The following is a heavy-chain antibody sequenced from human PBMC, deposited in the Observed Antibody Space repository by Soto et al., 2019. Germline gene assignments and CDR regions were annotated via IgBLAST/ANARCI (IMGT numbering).Heavy chain of an antibody. D-gene: IGHD3-22*01. CDR2: IYQSGST. V-gene: IGHV4-30-2*01. CDR1: GGSLSSSAYS. J-gene: IGHJ3*02. CDR3: ARELLFYDSDGFSWDDAFDI. Sequence: QMHLQESGSGLVKPSQTLSLTCAVSGGSLSSSAYSWSWILQPPGKGLEWIGFIYQSGSTYYNPSLKSRVTMSLDRPKNQFSMKLSSVTAADTAVYYCARELLFYDSDGFSWDDAFDIWGQGTMVTVSS.